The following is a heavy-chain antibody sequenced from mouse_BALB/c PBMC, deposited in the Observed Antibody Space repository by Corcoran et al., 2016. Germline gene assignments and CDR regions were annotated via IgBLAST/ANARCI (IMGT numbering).Heavy chain of an antibody. CDR2: IDPANGNT. J-gene: IGHJ3*01. D-gene: IGHD2-2*01. CDR3: ARSGGYDEAFAY. CDR1: GFNIKDTY. V-gene: IGHV14-3*02. Sequence: EVQLQQSGAELVKPGASVKLSCTASGFNIKDTYMNWVKQRPEQGLEWIGRIDPANGNTKYDPKFQGKATITADTSSNTAYLQLSSLTSEDTAVYYWARSGGYDEAFAYWGQGTLVTVSA.